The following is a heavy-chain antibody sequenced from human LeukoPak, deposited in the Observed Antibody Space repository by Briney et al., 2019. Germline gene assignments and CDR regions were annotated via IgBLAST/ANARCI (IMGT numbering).Heavy chain of an antibody. D-gene: IGHD3-16*02. CDR1: GGSISSSSYY. CDR2: IYYSGST. CDR3: ARVTDYDYVWGSYRYSYFDY. J-gene: IGHJ4*02. V-gene: IGHV4-39*07. Sequence: PSETLSLTCTVSGGSISSSSYYWGWIRQPPGKGLEWIGSIYYSGSTYYNPSLKSRVTISVDTSKNQFSLKLSSVTAADTAVYYCARVTDYDYVWGSYRYSYFDYWGQGTLVTVSS.